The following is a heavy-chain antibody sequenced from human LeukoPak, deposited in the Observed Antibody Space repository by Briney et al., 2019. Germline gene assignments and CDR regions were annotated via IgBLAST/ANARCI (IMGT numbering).Heavy chain of an antibody. CDR3: AKDHYCSGGSCSTHFDY. J-gene: IGHJ4*02. D-gene: IGHD2-15*01. CDR2: ISSSSSTI. Sequence: PGGSLRLSCAASGFTFSSYAMSWVRQAPGKGLEWVSYISSSSSTIYYADSVKGRFTISRDNSKNSLYLQMNSLRAEDTALYYCAKDHYCSGGSCSTHFDYWGQGTLVTVSS. CDR1: GFTFSSYA. V-gene: IGHV3-48*04.